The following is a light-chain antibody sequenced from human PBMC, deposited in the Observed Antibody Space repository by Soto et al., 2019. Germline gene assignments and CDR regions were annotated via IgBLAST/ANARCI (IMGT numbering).Light chain of an antibody. Sequence: IVMTQSPATLSVSPGERATLSCRASQSVSSNLAWYQQKPGQAPRLVIYGASTRATGIPARFSGSGSGTEFTLTISSLQSEDFAVYYCQQYNNWPPKTFGGGTKVELK. CDR2: GAS. J-gene: IGKJ4*01. V-gene: IGKV3-15*01. CDR3: QQYNNWPPKT. CDR1: QSVSSN.